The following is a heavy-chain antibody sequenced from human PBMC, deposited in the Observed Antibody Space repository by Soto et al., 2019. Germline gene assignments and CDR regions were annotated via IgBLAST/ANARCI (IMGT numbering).Heavy chain of an antibody. V-gene: IGHV1-18*01. D-gene: IGHD5-18*01. CDR3: ARDATRDTAMVIDAFDI. CDR1: GYTFTSYV. CDR2: ISAYNGNT. J-gene: IGHJ3*02. Sequence: ASVKVSCKASGYTFTSYVISWVRHAPGQGLEWMGWISAYNGNTNYAQKLQGGVTMTTDTSTSTAYMELRSLRSDDTAVYYCARDATRDTAMVIDAFDIWGQGTMVTVSS.